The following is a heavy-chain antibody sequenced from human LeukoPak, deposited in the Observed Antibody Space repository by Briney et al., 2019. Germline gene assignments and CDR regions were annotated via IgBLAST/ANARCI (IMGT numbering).Heavy chain of an antibody. V-gene: IGHV3-7*03. J-gene: IGHJ6*04. CDR2: IKQEGSEE. CDR3: ARYKVIRGGDYDHFGFDV. Sequence: GESMTLSWAVDTLTSGRYWMRWVRQVPREGLGWEASIKQEGSEEIYVDSVKGRFTVSRGDAKNSLFLQMRSLRDEDTAVYYCARYKVIRGGDYDHFGFDVWGEGTTVTVSS. D-gene: IGHD3-10*01. CDR1: TLTSGRYW.